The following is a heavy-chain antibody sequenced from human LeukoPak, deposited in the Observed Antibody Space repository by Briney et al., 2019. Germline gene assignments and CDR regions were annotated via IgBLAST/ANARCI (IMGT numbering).Heavy chain of an antibody. V-gene: IGHV3-30*02. D-gene: IGHD2-2*01. Sequence: PGGSLRLSCAASGFTFSSYGMHWVRQAPGKGLEWVAFIRYDGSNKYYADSVKGRFTISRDNSKNTLYLQMNSLRAEDTAVYYCAKGSVVVPAATFDYWGQGTLVTVSS. CDR2: IRYDGSNK. CDR3: AKGSVVVPAATFDY. J-gene: IGHJ4*02. CDR1: GFTFSSYG.